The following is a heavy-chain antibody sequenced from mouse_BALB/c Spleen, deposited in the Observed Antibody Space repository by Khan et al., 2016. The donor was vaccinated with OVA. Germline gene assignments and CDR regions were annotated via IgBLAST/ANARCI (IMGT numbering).Heavy chain of an antibody. J-gene: IGHJ3*01. CDR1: GYTFTSYW. D-gene: IGHD1-1*01. CDR2: INPSTDYT. Sequence: QDGAELAKPGASVKMSCKASGYTFTSYWMHWVKQRPGQGLEWIGYINPSTDYTEYNQKFKDKATLTADKSSSTAYMQLTSLTSEDSAVYYCTNHGSSSAWFTYWGQGTLVTVSA. CDR3: TNHGSSSAWFTY. V-gene: IGHV1-7*01.